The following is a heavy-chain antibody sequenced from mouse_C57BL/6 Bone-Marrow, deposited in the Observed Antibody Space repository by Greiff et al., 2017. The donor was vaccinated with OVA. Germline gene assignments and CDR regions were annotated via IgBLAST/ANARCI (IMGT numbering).Heavy chain of an antibody. Sequence: EVMLVESEGGLVQPGRSMKLSCTASGFTFSDYYMAWVRQVPEKGLEWVANINYDGSSTYYLDSLKSRFIISRDNAKNILYLQMSSLKSEDTATYYCARDGIVTTGGFAYWGQGTLVTVSA. V-gene: IGHV5-16*01. CDR2: INYDGSST. J-gene: IGHJ3*01. CDR3: ARDGIVTTGGFAY. CDR1: GFTFSDYY. D-gene: IGHD2-5*01.